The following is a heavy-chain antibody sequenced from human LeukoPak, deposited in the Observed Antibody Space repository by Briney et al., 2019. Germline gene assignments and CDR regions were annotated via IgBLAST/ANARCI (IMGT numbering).Heavy chain of an antibody. J-gene: IGHJ6*02. CDR2: ISYDGGNK. CDR1: GFTFNSYA. Sequence: GGSLRLSCAASGFTFNSYAMHWVRQTPGKGLEWVAFISYDGGNKLYADSVKGRFTISGDSSKNTLFLQMNSLRAEDTAVYYCARCQLICYGMDVWGQGTTVTVSS. D-gene: IGHD5-24*01. CDR3: ARCQLICYGMDV. V-gene: IGHV3-30-3*01.